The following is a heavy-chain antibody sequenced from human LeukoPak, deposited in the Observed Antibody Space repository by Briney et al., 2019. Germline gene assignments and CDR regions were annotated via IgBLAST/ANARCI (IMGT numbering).Heavy chain of an antibody. J-gene: IGHJ6*03. V-gene: IGHV4-61*01. Sequence: SETLSLTCTVSGYSISSGYYWSWIRQPPGKGLEWIGYIYYSGSTNYNPSLKSRVTISVDTSKNQFSLKLSSVTAADTAVYYCARAGYDYVWGSYRPKRYYYYYYMDVWGKGTTVTISS. D-gene: IGHD3-16*02. CDR1: GYSISSGYY. CDR2: IYYSGST. CDR3: ARAGYDYVWGSYRPKRYYYYYYMDV.